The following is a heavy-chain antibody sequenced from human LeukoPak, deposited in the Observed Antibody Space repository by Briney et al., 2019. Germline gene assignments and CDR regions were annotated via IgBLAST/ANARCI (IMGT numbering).Heavy chain of an antibody. V-gene: IGHV4-34*01. J-gene: IGHJ4*02. CDR1: GGSFTAYY. D-gene: IGHD5-18*01. CDR2: ITHSGSI. Sequence: SETLSLTCAVYGGSFTAYYWSWIRQPPGKGLEWIGKITHSGSITYNPSLNSRVTISVDTSKNQFSLKLSSVTAADTAVYYCARGLRGYSYGQIDYWGQGTLVTVSS. CDR3: ARGLRGYSYGQIDY.